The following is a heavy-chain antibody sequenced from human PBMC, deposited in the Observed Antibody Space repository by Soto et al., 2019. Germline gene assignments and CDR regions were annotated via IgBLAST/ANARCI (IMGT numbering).Heavy chain of an antibody. V-gene: IGHV1-69*02. D-gene: IGHD1-1*01. CDR3: ASLGAEENDGPDAFDI. J-gene: IGHJ3*02. CDR1: GGTFSSYT. CDR2: IIPILGIA. Sequence: ASVKVSCKASGGTFSSYTISWVRQAPGQGLEWMGRIIPILGIANYAQKFQGRVTITADKSTSTAYMELSSLGSEDTAVYYCASLGAEENDGPDAFDIWGQGTMVTVSS.